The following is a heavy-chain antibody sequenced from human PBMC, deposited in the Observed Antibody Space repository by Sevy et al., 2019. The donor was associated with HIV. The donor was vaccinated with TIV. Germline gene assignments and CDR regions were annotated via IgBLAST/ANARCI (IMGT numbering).Heavy chain of an antibody. V-gene: IGHV3-33*01. CDR3: ARDLEFYDYGDYGPAFMPDY. CDR1: GFTFSTYG. CDR2: IWFDGSNT. Sequence: GGSLRLSCAASGFTFSTYGMHWVRQAPGKGLEWVALIWFDGSNTYYADSVKGRFTISRDIAKNTLHLQMNSLRAEDTVVYYGARDLEFYDYGDYGPAFMPDYWGQGTLVTVSS. J-gene: IGHJ4*02. D-gene: IGHD4-17*01.